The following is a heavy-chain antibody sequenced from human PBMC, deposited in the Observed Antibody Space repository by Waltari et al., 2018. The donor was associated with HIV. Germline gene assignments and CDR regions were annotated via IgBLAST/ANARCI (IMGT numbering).Heavy chain of an antibody. V-gene: IGHV3-49*03. CDR3: TRFPAVGITMIVVVSTPYYFDY. D-gene: IGHD3-22*01. CDR1: GFTFGDYA. Sequence: EVQLVESGGGLVQPGRSLRLSCTASGFTFGDYAMSWFRQAPGKGLEWVGVIRSKAYGGTTEYAASVKGRFTISRDDSKSIAYLQMNSLKTEDTAVYYCTRFPAVGITMIVVVSTPYYFDYWGQGTLVTVSS. CDR2: IRSKAYGGTT. J-gene: IGHJ4*02.